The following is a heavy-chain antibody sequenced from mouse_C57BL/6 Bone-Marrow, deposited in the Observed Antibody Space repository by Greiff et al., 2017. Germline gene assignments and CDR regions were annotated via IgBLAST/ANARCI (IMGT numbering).Heavy chain of an antibody. Sequence: VKQSCKASGYTFTSSWMQWVKQRPGQGLEWIGEIDPSDSFTNYNQKFKGKATLTVDTSSSTAYMQLSSLTSEDSAVYYCARESNWDVYWYFDVWGTGTTVTVSS. D-gene: IGHD4-1*01. CDR2: IDPSDSFT. CDR1: GYTFTSSW. CDR3: ARESNWDVYWYFDV. J-gene: IGHJ1*03. V-gene: IGHV1-50*01.